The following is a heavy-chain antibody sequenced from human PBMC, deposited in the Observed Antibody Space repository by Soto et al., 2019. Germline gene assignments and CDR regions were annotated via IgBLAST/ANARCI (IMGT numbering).Heavy chain of an antibody. CDR1: GFTFNSYA. CDR2: ISSYGADT. CDR3: LIAVAGSFAPDY. Sequence: GSLRLSCSASGFTFNSYAMHWVRQAPGKGLEFVSAISSYGADTYYADSVKGRFTISRDNAKNSLYLQMNSLRAEDTAVYYCLIAVAGSFAPDYWGQGTLVTVSS. J-gene: IGHJ4*02. V-gene: IGHV3-64*04. D-gene: IGHD6-19*01.